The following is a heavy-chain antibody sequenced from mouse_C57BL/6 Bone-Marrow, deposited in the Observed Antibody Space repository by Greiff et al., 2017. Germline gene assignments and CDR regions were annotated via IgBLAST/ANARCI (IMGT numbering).Heavy chain of an antibody. CDR3: ARYLVATVVATDAMDY. Sequence: VQLQQSGPELVKPGASVKISCKASGYTFTDYYMNWVKQSHGKSLEWIGDLNPNNGGTSYNQKFKGKATLTVDKSSSPAYMGLRSLTAEDSAVYYCARYLVATVVATDAMDYWGQGTSVTVSS. V-gene: IGHV1-26*01. CDR2: LNPNNGGT. J-gene: IGHJ4*01. CDR1: GYTFTDYY. D-gene: IGHD1-1*01.